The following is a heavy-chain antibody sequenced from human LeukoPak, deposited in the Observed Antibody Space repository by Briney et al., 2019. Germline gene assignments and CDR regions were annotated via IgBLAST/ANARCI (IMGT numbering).Heavy chain of an antibody. CDR2: IYYSGST. CDR3: ARTEPSAWYLHWYFDL. CDR1: GGSISSSSYY. V-gene: IGHV4-39*07. Sequence: SETLSLTCTVSGGSISSSSYYWGWIRQPPGKGLEWIGSIYYSGSTDYNPSLKSRVTISVDTSKDQFSLKLSSVTAADTAMYYCARTEPSAWYLHWYFDLWGRGTLVTVSS. D-gene: IGHD6-19*01. J-gene: IGHJ2*01.